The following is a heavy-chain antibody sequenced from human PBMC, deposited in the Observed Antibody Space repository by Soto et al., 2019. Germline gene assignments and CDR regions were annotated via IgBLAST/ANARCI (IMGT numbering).Heavy chain of an antibody. Sequence: EVQLLESGGGLVQPGGSLRLSCAASGFTFSSYAMSWVRQAPGKGLEWVSAISGSGGSTYYADSVKGRSTISRDNSKNTLYLQMNSLRAEDTAVYYCAKGTTMVRGVIMGTFDYWGQGTLVTVSS. CDR1: GFTFSSYA. D-gene: IGHD3-10*01. V-gene: IGHV3-23*01. J-gene: IGHJ4*02. CDR2: ISGSGGST. CDR3: AKGTTMVRGVIMGTFDY.